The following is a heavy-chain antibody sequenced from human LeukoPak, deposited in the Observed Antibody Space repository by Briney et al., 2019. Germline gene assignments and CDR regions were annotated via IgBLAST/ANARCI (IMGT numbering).Heavy chain of an antibody. CDR2: IYRGGTT. D-gene: IGHD1-26*01. CDR3: ARDGFLVGAPGGGDY. CDR1: GFTFTSYW. Sequence: GGSLRLSCAASGFTFTSYWMHWVRQAPGKGLEWVSVIYRGGTTYYADSVKGRFTISRDNSKNTLYLQMNSLRAEDTAVYYCARDGFLVGAPGGGDYWGQGTLVTVSS. V-gene: IGHV3-66*01. J-gene: IGHJ4*02.